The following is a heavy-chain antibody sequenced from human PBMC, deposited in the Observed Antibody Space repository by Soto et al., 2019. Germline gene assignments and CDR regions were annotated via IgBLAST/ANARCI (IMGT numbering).Heavy chain of an antibody. CDR3: ARDRRQPIIVVGPAASRFDY. J-gene: IGHJ4*02. D-gene: IGHD2-2*01. V-gene: IGHV4-34*01. CDR2: INHSGST. Sequence: SETLSLTCPVYRESFTGYYWSWILQPPCKGLEWIVEINHSGSTNYNPSLKSRVTISVDTSKNQFSLNLSSVTAADTAVYYCARDRRQPIIVVGPAASRFDYWGKGTLVTVSS. CDR1: RESFTGYY.